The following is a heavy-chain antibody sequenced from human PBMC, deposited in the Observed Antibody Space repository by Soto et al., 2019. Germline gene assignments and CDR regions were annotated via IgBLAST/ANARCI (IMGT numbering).Heavy chain of an antibody. J-gene: IGHJ4*02. V-gene: IGHV3-23*01. D-gene: IGHD6-13*01. CDR2: ISGSGGST. CDR3: AKDQGSSWYEIDY. Sequence: VGSLRLSCAASGFTFSNYAVTWVRQAPGKGLEWVSTISGSGGSTYYADSVKGRFTISRDNSKNTLYLQMNSLRAEDTAVYYCAKDQGSSWYEIDYWGQGTPVTVSS. CDR1: GFTFSNYA.